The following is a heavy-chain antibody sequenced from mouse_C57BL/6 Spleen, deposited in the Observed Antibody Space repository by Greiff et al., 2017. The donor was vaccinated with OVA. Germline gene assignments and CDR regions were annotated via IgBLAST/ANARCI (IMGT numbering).Heavy chain of an antibody. Sequence: EVQLQQSGPELVKPGASVKISCKASGYSFTGYYMNWVKQSPEKSLEWIGEINPSTGGTTYNQKFKAKATLTVDKSSSTAYMQFKSLTSEDSAVYYCARRAGTWGYAMDYWGQGTSVTVSS. CDR3: ARRAGTWGYAMDY. V-gene: IGHV1-42*01. CDR1: GYSFTGYY. D-gene: IGHD3-3*01. J-gene: IGHJ4*01. CDR2: INPSTGGT.